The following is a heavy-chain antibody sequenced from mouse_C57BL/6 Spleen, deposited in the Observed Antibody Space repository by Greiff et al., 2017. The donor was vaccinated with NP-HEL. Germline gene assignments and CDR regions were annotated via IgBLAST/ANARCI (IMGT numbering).Heavy chain of an antibody. V-gene: IGHV2-9-1*01. CDR1: GFSLTSYA. Sequence: VKLVESGPGLVAPSQSLSITCTVSGFSLTSYAISWVRQPPGKGLEWLGVIWTGGGTNYTSALKSRLSISKDNSKSQVFLKMNSLQTDDTARYYCARNGGDFDTTDYYAMDYWGQGTSVTVSS. CDR3: ARNGGDFDTTDYYAMDY. CDR2: IWTGGGT. J-gene: IGHJ4*01. D-gene: IGHD1-1*01.